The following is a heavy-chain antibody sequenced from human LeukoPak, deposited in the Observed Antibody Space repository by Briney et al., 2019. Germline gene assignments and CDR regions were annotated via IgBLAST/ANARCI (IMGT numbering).Heavy chain of an antibody. CDR3: ARDEYYDFWSGYYNGLYYFDY. V-gene: IGHV1-18*01. Sequence: ASVKVSCKASGYTFTSYGISWVRQAPGQGLEWMGWISAYNGSTNYAQKLQGRVTMTTDTSTSTAYMELRSLRSDDTAVYYCARDEYYDFWSGYYNGLYYFDYWGQGTLVTVSS. J-gene: IGHJ4*02. D-gene: IGHD3-3*01. CDR2: ISAYNGST. CDR1: GYTFTSYG.